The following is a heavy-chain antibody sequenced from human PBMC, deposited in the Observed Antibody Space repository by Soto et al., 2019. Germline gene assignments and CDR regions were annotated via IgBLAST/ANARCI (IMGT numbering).Heavy chain of an antibody. D-gene: IGHD1-26*01. CDR2: ISGSAGST. CDR1: EFTFRNNA. CDR3: VRGGRVRSFRGSFGG. J-gene: IGHJ3*01. Sequence: GEPLKISFTASEFTFRNNAMNWVRQAPGKGLEWVSVISGSAGSTYHADSVQGRFTISRDNSKNTLYLQMNSLRAEDTAIYYCVRGGRVRSFRGSFGGWGRGT. V-gene: IGHV3-23*01.